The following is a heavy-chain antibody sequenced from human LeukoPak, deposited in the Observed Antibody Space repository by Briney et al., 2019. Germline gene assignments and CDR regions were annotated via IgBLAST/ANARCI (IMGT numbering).Heavy chain of an antibody. V-gene: IGHV3-30*03. CDR3: ARDAATAPDY. CDR1: GFTFTSYG. CDR2: ISYDGSNK. Sequence: PGGSLRLSCAASGFTFTSYGMYWVRQAPGKGLEWVAVISYDGSNKYYADSVKGRFTISRDNPKNTLYLQMNSLRAEDTAVYYCARDAATAPDYWGRGTLVTVSS. D-gene: IGHD1-1*01. J-gene: IGHJ4*02.